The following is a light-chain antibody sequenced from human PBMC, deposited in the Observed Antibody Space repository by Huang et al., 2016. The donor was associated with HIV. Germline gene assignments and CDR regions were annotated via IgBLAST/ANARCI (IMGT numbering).Light chain of an antibody. CDR3: QQYNKWPPEYT. CDR1: QSVNTN. Sequence: VMMSQSPATLAASPGERVTLSCGASQSVNTNLAWYQQQPGQPPRLLIDAASTRATGVPARFAGSGSGTEFTLTIDSLQSDDFAVYYCQQYNKWPPEYTFGQGTRLEIK. V-gene: IGKV3-15*01. J-gene: IGKJ2*01. CDR2: AAS.